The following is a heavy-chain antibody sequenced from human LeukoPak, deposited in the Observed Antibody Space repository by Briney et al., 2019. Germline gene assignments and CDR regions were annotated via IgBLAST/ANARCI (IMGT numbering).Heavy chain of an antibody. J-gene: IGHJ4*02. CDR1: GYIFSTYG. V-gene: IGHV1-18*01. CDR3: ARSDFVVVTAIPSDY. D-gene: IGHD2-21*02. CDR2: ISAYNGDT. Sequence: ASVKVSCKASGYIFSTYGINWVRQAPGQGLEWVGWISAYNGDTNYAQKLQGRVTMTTDTSTSTAYMELRSLRSDDTAVYYCARSDFVVVTAIPSDYWGQGTLVTVSS.